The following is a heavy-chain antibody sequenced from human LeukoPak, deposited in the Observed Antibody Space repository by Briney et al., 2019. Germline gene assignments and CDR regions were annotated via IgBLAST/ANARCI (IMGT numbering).Heavy chain of an antibody. V-gene: IGHV3-21*01. Sequence: GGSLRLSCAASGFTFSSYSMNWVRQAPGKGLEWVSSISSSSSYIYYADSVKGRFTISRDNAKNSLYLQMNSLRAEDTAVYYCARDLRSGYAPYYYYYMDVWGKGTTVTVSS. D-gene: IGHD3-22*01. CDR3: ARDLRSGYAPYYYYYMDV. CDR2: ISSSSSYI. CDR1: GFTFSSYS. J-gene: IGHJ6*03.